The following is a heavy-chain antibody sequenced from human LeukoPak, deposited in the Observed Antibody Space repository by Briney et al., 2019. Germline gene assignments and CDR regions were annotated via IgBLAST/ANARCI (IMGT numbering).Heavy chain of an antibody. CDR1: GFTFSSYA. CDR3: ARDQAPDTMVRGVPTYYYGMDV. CDR2: ISSSSSYI. D-gene: IGHD3-10*01. J-gene: IGHJ6*02. V-gene: IGHV3-21*01. Sequence: GGSLRLSCAASGFTFSSYAMNWVRQAPGKGLEWVSSISSSSSYIYYADSVKGRFTISRDNAKNSLYLQMNSLRAEDTAVYYCARDQAPDTMVRGVPTYYYGMDVWGQGTTVTVSS.